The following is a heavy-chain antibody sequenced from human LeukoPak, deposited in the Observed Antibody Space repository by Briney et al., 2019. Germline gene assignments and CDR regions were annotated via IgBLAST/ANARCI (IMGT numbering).Heavy chain of an antibody. J-gene: IGHJ6*03. D-gene: IGHD3-10*01. Sequence: PSETLSLTCTVSGGSISRPYWSWIRQPPGEGLEWIGYVYSDGRTNFNPSLKSRVTISIDTSKRHISLRLTSVTAADAVVYYWARGGGLYFGDLFSAGYMDVWGKGTTVTVSS. V-gene: IGHV4-59*11. CDR3: ARGGGLYFGDLFSAGYMDV. CDR2: VYSDGRT. CDR1: GGSISRPY.